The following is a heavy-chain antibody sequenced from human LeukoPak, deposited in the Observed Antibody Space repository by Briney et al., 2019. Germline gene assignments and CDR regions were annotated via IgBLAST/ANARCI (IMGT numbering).Heavy chain of an antibody. CDR3: ARGGIQLWLPMAD. Sequence: GGSLRLSCAASGFIVSNKYMSWVRQAPGRGLEWVSIIYTGGSTYYADSVKGRFTTSRDNSKNTLYLQMNSLRVEDTAVYYCARGGIQLWLPMADWGQGTLVTVSS. D-gene: IGHD5-18*01. CDR2: IYTGGST. CDR1: GFIVSNKY. J-gene: IGHJ4*02. V-gene: IGHV3-53*01.